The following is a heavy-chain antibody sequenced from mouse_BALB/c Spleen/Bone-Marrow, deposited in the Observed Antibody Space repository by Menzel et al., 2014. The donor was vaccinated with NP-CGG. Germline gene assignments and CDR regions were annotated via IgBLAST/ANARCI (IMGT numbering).Heavy chain of an antibody. CDR3: ARGLGEIWGY. CDR2: IHPSDSES. CDR1: GYSFTNYW. V-gene: IGHV1-61*01. Sequence: QAQLQQSGAELVRPGTSVQLSCKAPGYSFTNYWTNWVKQRPGQGLEWIGMIHPSDSESRLNQKFKDKATLTVDKSSTTAYMQLSSPTSEDSAVYYCARGLGEIWGYWGQGTTLTVSS. D-gene: IGHD4-1*01. J-gene: IGHJ2*01.